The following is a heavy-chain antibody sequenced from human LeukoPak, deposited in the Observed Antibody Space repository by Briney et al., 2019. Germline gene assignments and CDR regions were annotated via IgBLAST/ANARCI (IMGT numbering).Heavy chain of an antibody. J-gene: IGHJ4*02. CDR1: GFTFSTYS. V-gene: IGHV3-21*01. CDR3: AREGTAYCGGDCYLDY. Sequence: GGSLRLSCAASGFTFSTYSMNWVRQAPGKGLEWISSIRDSSSYIYYADSVKGRFTLSRDNAKNSLYLQMNSLRAEDTAVYYCAREGTAYCGGDCYLDYWGQGTLVTVSS. CDR2: IRDSSSYI. D-gene: IGHD2-21*01.